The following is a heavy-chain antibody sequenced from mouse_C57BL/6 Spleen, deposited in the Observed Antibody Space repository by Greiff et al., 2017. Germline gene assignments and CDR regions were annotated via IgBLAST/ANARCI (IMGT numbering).Heavy chain of an antibody. CDR3: ARRAYYYGSSYWYFDV. D-gene: IGHD1-1*01. CDR1: GYTFTGYW. CDR2: ILPGSGST. J-gene: IGHJ1*03. Sequence: QVQLQQSGAELMTPGASVKLSCKATGYTFTGYWIEWVKQRPGHGLEWIGEILPGSGSTNYNEKFKGKATFTADTSSNAAYMQLSSLTTEDSAIYYCARRAYYYGSSYWYFDVWGTGTTVTVSS. V-gene: IGHV1-9*01.